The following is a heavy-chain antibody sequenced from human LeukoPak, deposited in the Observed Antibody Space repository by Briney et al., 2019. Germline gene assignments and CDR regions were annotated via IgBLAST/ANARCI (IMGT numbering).Heavy chain of an antibody. CDR1: GGSIRSSNSF. CDR3: ARATAAPSSYFFDH. D-gene: IGHD6-25*01. J-gene: IGHJ4*02. V-gene: IGHV4-39*07. CDR2: IYYNGNT. Sequence: TSETLSLTCSVSGGSIRSSNSFWGWIRQPPGERLEWIATIYYNGNTYYSPSLQSRVTISVDTSTNQFSLKLNSVIAADTAVYYCARATAAPSSYFFDHWGQGTLVTVSS.